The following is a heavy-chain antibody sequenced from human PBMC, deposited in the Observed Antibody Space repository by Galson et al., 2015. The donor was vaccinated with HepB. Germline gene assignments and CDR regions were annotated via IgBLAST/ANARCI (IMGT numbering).Heavy chain of an antibody. CDR1: GFTFSSYA. J-gene: IGHJ6*02. V-gene: IGHV3-64D*06. D-gene: IGHD3-16*01. CDR2: ISSNGGST. CDR3: VKVDCLRLGELHPSQIRCVQCGMDV. Sequence: SLRLSCAASGFTFSSYAMHWVRQAPGKGLEYVSAISSNGGSTYYADSVKGRFTISRDNSKNTLYLQMSSLRDEDTAVYYCVKVDCLRLGELHPSQIRCVQCGMDVWGQGTTVTVSS.